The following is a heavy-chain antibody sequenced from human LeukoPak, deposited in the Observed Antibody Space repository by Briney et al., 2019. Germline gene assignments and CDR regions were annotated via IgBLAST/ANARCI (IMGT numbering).Heavy chain of an antibody. Sequence: SETLSLTCTVSGGSISSYYWGWIRQPPGKGLEWIGSIYYSGSTYYNPSLKSRVTISVDTSKNQFSLKLSSVTAADTAVYYCARVRYSSGWLDNYYYYMDVWGKGTTVTISS. CDR1: GGSISSYY. V-gene: IGHV4-39*01. D-gene: IGHD6-19*01. CDR2: IYYSGST. J-gene: IGHJ6*03. CDR3: ARVRYSSGWLDNYYYYMDV.